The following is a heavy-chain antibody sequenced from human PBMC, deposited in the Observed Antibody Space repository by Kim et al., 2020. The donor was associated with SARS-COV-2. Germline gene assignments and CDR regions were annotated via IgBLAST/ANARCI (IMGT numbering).Heavy chain of an antibody. CDR1: GDSLTELS. CDR3: VRDAGNMMEAIFDS. D-gene: IGHD1-1*01. CDR2: FDSEEGET. V-gene: IGHV1-24*01. J-gene: IGHJ4*02. Sequence: ASVEVSCKVSGDSLTELSIHWVRQAPGKGLEWMGGFDSEEGETVYAQMFQGRVTMTEDTSVETAYMELSSLRSDDTALYYCVRDAGNMMEAIFDSWGQGTLVTVSS.